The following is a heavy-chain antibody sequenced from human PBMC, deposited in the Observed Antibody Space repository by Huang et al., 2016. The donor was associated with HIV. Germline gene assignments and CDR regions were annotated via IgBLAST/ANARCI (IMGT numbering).Heavy chain of an antibody. Sequence: EVQLVESGGGLVQPGGSLRLSCAASGFSISSYWMHWVRQAPGKGLVWVSRINSDGSSTSYAESVKGGFTRSRDNAKNTLYLEMKSLRAEDTAVYYCGRDARIQSWLNFFDYWGQGTLVSVSS. V-gene: IGHV3-74*01. J-gene: IGHJ4*02. CDR1: GFSISSYW. D-gene: IGHD3-22*01. CDR2: INSDGSST. CDR3: GRDARIQSWLNFFDY.